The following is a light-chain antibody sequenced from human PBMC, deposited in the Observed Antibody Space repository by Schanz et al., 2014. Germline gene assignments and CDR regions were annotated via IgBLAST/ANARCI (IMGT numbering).Light chain of an antibody. CDR3: ATWDDSLYVV. CDR1: SSDVGGYDF. J-gene: IGLJ3*02. V-gene: IGLV2-14*01. CDR2: DVS. Sequence: QSALTQPASVSGSPGQSITISCTGTSSDVGGYDFVSWYQQHPGKAPKLMIYDVSARPSGVSNRFSGSKSGNTASLTISGLQAEDEADYFCATWDDSLYVVFGGGTQLTVL.